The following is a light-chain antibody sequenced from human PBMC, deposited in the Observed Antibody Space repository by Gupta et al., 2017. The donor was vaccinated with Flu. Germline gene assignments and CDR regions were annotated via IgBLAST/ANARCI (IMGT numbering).Light chain of an antibody. CDR1: QGVSSR. V-gene: IGKV1-9*01. J-gene: IGKJ1*01. CDR3: QQAEGSFRA. Sequence: DIQLTQSPPFLSTSVGDRVTITCRAGQGVSSRLAWYQQKPGKAPKLVIYGASTLHSGVPSRFSGGGSGSEFSLTIISLQPEDFAIYYCQQAEGSFRAFGQGTRVEVK. CDR2: GAS.